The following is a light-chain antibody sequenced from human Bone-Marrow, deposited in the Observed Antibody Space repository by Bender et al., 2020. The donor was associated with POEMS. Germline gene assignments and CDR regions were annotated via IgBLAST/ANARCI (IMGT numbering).Light chain of an antibody. CDR1: KLGDKY. CDR3: QAWDTTSQAI. Sequence: SFELTQPPSVSVSPGQTVTITCSGDKLGDKYACWYQQKPGQSPVLVIYQDNKRPSGIPERFSGSNSGNTATLTISGTQTLDEADYYCQAWDTTSQAIFGGGTKLTVL. CDR2: QDN. V-gene: IGLV3-1*01. J-gene: IGLJ2*01.